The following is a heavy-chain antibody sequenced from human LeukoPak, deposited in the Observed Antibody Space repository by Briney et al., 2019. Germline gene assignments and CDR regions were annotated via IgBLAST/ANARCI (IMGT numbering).Heavy chain of an antibody. D-gene: IGHD1-26*01. Sequence: LPGGSLRLSCAASGFTVSSNYMSWVRQAPGKGLEWVSEIYSDGSTYYAASVKGRFSISRDNSKHTVYLQMNSLRAEDTAVYYCARDLREHGVFDIWGQGTRVTVSS. CDR2: IYSDGST. V-gene: IGHV3-53*01. CDR1: GFTVSSNY. CDR3: ARDLREHGVFDI. J-gene: IGHJ3*02.